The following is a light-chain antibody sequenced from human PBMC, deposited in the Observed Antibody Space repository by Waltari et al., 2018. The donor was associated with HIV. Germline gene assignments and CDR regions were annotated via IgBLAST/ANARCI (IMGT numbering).Light chain of an antibody. J-gene: IGLJ2*01. Sequence: SCELTQQPSMSVSPGQTARIPCFGDALPNRYAYCYQQRPGQAPVLVIYKDRERPSGLPERFSGSNSGTTVTLIISGVQPEDEADYYCQSADRSGSHVVFGGGTKVTV. CDR1: ALPNRY. CDR2: KDR. CDR3: QSADRSGSHVV. V-gene: IGLV3-25*03.